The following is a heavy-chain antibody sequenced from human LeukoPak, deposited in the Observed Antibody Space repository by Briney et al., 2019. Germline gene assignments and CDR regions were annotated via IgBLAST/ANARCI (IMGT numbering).Heavy chain of an antibody. CDR3: AAHYYGSGGFDP. J-gene: IGHJ5*02. V-gene: IGHV4-59*01. CDR2: IYYSGST. D-gene: IGHD3-10*01. CDR1: GGSISSYY. Sequence: PSETLSLTCTVSGGSISSYYWSWIRQPPGKGLEWIGYIYYSGSTNYNPSLKSRVTISVDTSKNQFSLKLSSVTAADTAVYYCAAHYYGSGGFDPWGQGTLVTVSS.